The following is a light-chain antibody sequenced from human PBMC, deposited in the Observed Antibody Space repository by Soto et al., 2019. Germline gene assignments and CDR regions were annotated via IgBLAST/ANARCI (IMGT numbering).Light chain of an antibody. CDR1: SSDVGAYNL. CDR3: SSYATINTFV. Sequence: QSVLTQPASVSGSPGQSITISCTGTSSDVGAYNLVSWYQQHPGKAPKLLISEDNKRPSGVSNRFSGSKSGNTASLSISGLPADDAADYYCSSYATINTFVFGTGTKGTVL. CDR2: EDN. V-gene: IGLV2-23*02. J-gene: IGLJ1*01.